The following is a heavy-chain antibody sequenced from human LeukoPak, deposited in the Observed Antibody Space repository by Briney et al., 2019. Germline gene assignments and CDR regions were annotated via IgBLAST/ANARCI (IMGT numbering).Heavy chain of an antibody. CDR1: GGSFSGYY. V-gene: IGHV4-34*01. J-gene: IGHJ5*02. Sequence: PSETLSLTCAVYGGSFSGYYWSWIRQPPGKGLEWIGEINHSGSTNYNPSLKSRVTISVDTSKNQFSLKLSSVTAADTAVYYCARAGQLASSGHWFDPWGQGTLVTISS. CDR2: INHSGST. D-gene: IGHD6-6*01. CDR3: ARAGQLASSGHWFDP.